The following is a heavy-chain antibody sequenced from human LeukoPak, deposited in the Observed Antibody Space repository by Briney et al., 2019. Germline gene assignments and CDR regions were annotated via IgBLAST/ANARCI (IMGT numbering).Heavy chain of an antibody. CDR3: ASHGWNAASEI. V-gene: IGHV4-31*03. Sequence: SETLSLTCTVSGGSISSGGYYWSWIRQHPGKGLEWIGYIYYSGSTYYNPSLKSRVTISVDTSKNQFSLKLCSVTAADTAVYYCASHGWNAASEIWGQGTLVTVSS. D-gene: IGHD1-1*01. CDR1: GGSISSGGYY. J-gene: IGHJ4*02. CDR2: IYYSGST.